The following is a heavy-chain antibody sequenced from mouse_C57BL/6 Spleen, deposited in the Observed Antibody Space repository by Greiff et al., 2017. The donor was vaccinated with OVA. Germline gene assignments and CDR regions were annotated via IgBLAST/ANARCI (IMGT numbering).Heavy chain of an antibody. CDR3: ARSEITVVSYFDV. V-gene: IGHV1-82*01. CDR1: GYAFSSSW. CDR2: IYPGDGDT. D-gene: IGHD1-1*01. Sequence: QVQLKQSGPELVKPGASVKISCKASGYAFSSSWMNWVKQRPGKGLEWIGRIYPGDGDTNYNGKFKGKATLTADKSSSTAYMQLSSLTSEDSAVYFCARSEITVVSYFDVWGTGTTVTVSS. J-gene: IGHJ1*03.